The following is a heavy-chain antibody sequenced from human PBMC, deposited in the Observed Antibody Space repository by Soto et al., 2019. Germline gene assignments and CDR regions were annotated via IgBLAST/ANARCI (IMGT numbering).Heavy chain of an antibody. CDR1: VGSISCYS. CDR2: IYTSGST. Sequence: AETLCLTCTLSVGSISCYSWHWMRQPAGKGLEWIGRIYTSGSTNDNPSRKSRVTMSVDTSKNQFSLKLSSVTAADTAVYYCARGRGWRHYDSSGYYLDYWGQGTMVTVSS. J-gene: IGHJ4*02. V-gene: IGHV4-4*07. D-gene: IGHD3-22*01. CDR3: ARGRGWRHYDSSGYYLDY.